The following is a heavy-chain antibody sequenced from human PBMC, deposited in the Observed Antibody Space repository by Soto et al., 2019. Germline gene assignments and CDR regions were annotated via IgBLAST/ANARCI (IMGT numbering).Heavy chain of an antibody. Sequence: ASVKVSCKASGYTFTSYGISWVRQAPGQGLEWMGWISAYNGNTNYAQKFQGRVTITADKSTSTAYMELSSLRSEDTAVYYCASQEGKDGYNYYYYYGMDVWGQGTTVTVSS. D-gene: IGHD5-12*01. V-gene: IGHV1-18*04. CDR1: GYTFTSYG. CDR3: ASQEGKDGYNYYYYYGMDV. CDR2: ISAYNGNT. J-gene: IGHJ6*02.